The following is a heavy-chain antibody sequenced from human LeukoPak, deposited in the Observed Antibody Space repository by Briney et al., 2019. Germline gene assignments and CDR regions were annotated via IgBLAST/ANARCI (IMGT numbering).Heavy chain of an antibody. CDR3: ARATDTARGPDAFDI. J-gene: IGHJ3*02. Sequence: SVKVSCKASGGTFLSYGVTWVRQAPGQGLEWMGSVIPILKTTNYSQKFQGRVTIAADESTSTAYMELSSLRSEDTAVYYCARATDTARGPDAFDIWGQGTMVTVSS. CDR1: GGTFLSYG. V-gene: IGHV1-69*11. D-gene: IGHD5-18*01. CDR2: VIPILKTT.